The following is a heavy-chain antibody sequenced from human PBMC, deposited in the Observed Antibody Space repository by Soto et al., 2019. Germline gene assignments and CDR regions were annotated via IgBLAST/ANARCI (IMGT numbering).Heavy chain of an antibody. CDR3: ARVQKPRGYCSSTSCYPNYYYYYMDV. V-gene: IGHV4-34*01. Sequence: QVQLQQWGAGLLKPSETLSLTCAVYGGSFSGYYWSWIRQPPGKGLEWIGEINHSGSTNYNPSLKSRVTISVDTSKNQFSLKLSSVTAADTAVYYRARVQKPRGYCSSTSCYPNYYYYYMDVWGKGTTVTVSS. J-gene: IGHJ6*03. CDR2: INHSGST. CDR1: GGSFSGYY. D-gene: IGHD2-2*01.